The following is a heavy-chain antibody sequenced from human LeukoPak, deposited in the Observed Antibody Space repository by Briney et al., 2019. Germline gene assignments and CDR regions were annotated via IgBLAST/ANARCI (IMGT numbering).Heavy chain of an antibody. J-gene: IGHJ4*02. D-gene: IGHD6-13*01. CDR1: GFTVSSNY. Sequence: GGSLGLSCAASGFTVSSNYMSWVRQAPGKGLEWVSVIYSGGSTYYADSVKGRFTISRDNSKNTLYLQMNSLRAEDTAVYYCARAPGSSWPPSLDYWGQGTLVTVSS. V-gene: IGHV3-53*01. CDR3: ARAPGSSWPPSLDY. CDR2: IYSGGST.